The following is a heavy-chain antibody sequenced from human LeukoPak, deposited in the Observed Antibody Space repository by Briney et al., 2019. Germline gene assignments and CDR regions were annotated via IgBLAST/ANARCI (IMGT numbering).Heavy chain of an antibody. CDR1: GFTFDDYG. CDR3: ARSGGFGVVTYYFDY. Sequence: GGSLRLSCAASGFTFDDYGMSWVRQAPGKRLEWVSGINWNGGSTGYADSVKGRFTISRDNAKNSLYLQMNSLRAEDTALYYCARSGGFGVVTYYFDYWGQGTLVTVSS. CDR2: INWNGGST. V-gene: IGHV3-20*04. D-gene: IGHD3-3*01. J-gene: IGHJ4*02.